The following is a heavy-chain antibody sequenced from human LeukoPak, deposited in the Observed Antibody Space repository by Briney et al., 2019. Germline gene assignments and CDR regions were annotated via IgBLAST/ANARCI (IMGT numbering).Heavy chain of an antibody. CDR2: IYYSGST. J-gene: IGHJ4*02. CDR3: ARQYYYDSSGYYYVHPPYYFDY. CDR1: GGSISSSSYY. Sequence: TSETLSLTCTVSGGSISSSSYYWGWIRQPPGKGLEWIGSIYYSGSTYYNPSLRSRVTISVDTSKNQFSLKLSSVTAADTAVYYRARQYYYDSSGYYYVHPPYYFDYWGQGTLVTVSS. V-gene: IGHV4-39*07. D-gene: IGHD3-22*01.